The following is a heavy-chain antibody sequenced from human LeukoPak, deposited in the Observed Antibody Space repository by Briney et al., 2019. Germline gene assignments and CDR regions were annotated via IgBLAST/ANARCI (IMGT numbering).Heavy chain of an antibody. J-gene: IGHJ6*04. V-gene: IGHV3-23*01. CDR2: ISGSGGST. CDR3: AKQGQRGVIRYYGMDV. CDR1: GLTFSGYA. D-gene: IGHD3-10*01. Sequence: GGSLRLSCAASGLTFSGYAMSWVRQAPGKGLEWVSAISGSGGSTYYADSVKGRFTISRDNSKNTLYPQMNSLRAEDTAVYYCAKQGQRGVIRYYGMDVWGKGTTVTVSS.